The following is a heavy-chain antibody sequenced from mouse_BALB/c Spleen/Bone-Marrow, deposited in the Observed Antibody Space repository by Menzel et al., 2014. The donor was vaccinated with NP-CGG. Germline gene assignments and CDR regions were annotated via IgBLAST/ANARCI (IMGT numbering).Heavy chain of an antibody. J-gene: IGHJ1*01. V-gene: IGHV5-6-5*01. D-gene: IGHD1-1*01. Sequence: EVKLMESGGGLVKPGGSLKLSCAASGFTFSSYAMSWVRQTPEKRLEWVASISSGGSTYYPDSVKGRFTISRDNVRNIPCLQMSSLRSEDTAMYYCARITDTFYYGSSYWYFDVWGAGTTVTVSS. CDR2: ISSGGST. CDR3: ARITDTFYYGSSYWYFDV. CDR1: GFTFSSYA.